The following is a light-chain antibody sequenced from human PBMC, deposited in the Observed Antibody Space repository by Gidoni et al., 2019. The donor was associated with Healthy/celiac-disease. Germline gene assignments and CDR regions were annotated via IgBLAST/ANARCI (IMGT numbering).Light chain of an antibody. V-gene: IGKV1-13*02. CDR3: QQFNSYPPLT. CDR1: QGISSA. CDR2: DAS. J-gene: IGKJ4*01. Sequence: AIQLTQSPSSLSASVGDRVTITCRASQGISSALAWYQQKPGKAPKLLIYDASSLESGVPSRCSGSGSGTDFTLTISSLQPEDFATYYCQQFNSYPPLTFGGXTKVEIK.